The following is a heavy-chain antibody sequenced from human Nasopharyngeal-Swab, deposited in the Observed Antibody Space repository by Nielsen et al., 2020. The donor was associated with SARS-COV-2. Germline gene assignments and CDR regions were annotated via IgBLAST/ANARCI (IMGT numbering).Heavy chain of an antibody. D-gene: IGHD2-2*01. CDR3: AKQPAADYGMDV. CDR2: ISWNSGSI. Sequence: SLKISCAASGFTFDDYAMHWVRQAPGKGLEWVSGISWNSGSIGYADSVKGRFTISRDNAKNSPYLQMNSLRAEDTALYYCAKQPAADYGMDVWGQGTTVTVSS. J-gene: IGHJ6*02. V-gene: IGHV3-9*01. CDR1: GFTFDDYA.